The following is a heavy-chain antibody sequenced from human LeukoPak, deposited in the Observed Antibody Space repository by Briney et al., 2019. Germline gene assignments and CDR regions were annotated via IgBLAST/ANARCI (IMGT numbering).Heavy chain of an antibody. J-gene: IGHJ4*02. V-gene: IGHV5-51*01. CDR2: IYPGDSDT. Sequence: GESLKISCKGSGYSFTSYWIGWVRQMPGKGLEWMGIIYPGDSDTRHSPSFQGQVTISADKSISTAYLQWSSLKASDTAMYYCARSLGYCSGGSCYHFDYWGQGTLVTVSS. CDR3: ARSLGYCSGGSCYHFDY. D-gene: IGHD2-15*01. CDR1: GYSFTSYW.